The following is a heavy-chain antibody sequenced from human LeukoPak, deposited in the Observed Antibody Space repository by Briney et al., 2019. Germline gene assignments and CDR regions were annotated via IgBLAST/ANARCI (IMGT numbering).Heavy chain of an antibody. CDR1: GFTFSSYS. J-gene: IGHJ5*02. Sequence: VGSLRLSCAASGFTFSSYSMNWVRQAPGKGLEWVSSISSSSSYIYYADSVKGRFTISRDNAKNSLYLQMNSLRAEDTAVYYCARDNKNFGIAVAGSWGQGTLVTVSS. CDR2: ISSSSSYI. CDR3: ARDNKNFGIAVAGS. D-gene: IGHD6-19*01. V-gene: IGHV3-21*01.